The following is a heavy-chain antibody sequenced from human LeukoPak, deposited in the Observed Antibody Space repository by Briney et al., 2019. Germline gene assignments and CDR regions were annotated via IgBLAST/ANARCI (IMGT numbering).Heavy chain of an antibody. CDR1: GYTFSSYG. Sequence: ASVKVSCKASGYTFSSYGITWVRQAPGQGLEWMGWISGDNGRTKYAQNFQGRVTMTTDTSTSTAYMELRSLRSDDTAIYFCARSRLATTTAGPFDYWGQGTLVAVSS. CDR2: ISGDNGRT. CDR3: ARSRLATTTAGPFDY. J-gene: IGHJ4*02. V-gene: IGHV1-18*01. D-gene: IGHD5-12*01.